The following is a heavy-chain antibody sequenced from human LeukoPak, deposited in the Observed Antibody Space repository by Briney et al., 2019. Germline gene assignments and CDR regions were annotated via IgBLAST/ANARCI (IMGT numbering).Heavy chain of an antibody. CDR3: ARDLTTVADY. V-gene: IGHV3-48*03. CDR2: ISSSGSTI. CDR1: GLSFGSYE. J-gene: IGHJ4*02. Sequence: PGGSLRLSCAPSGLSFGSYEMNWVRQAPGKGLEWVSYISSSGSTIYYADSVKGRFTISRDNAKNSLYLQMNSLRAEDTAVYYCARDLTTVADYWGQGTLVTVSS. D-gene: IGHD4-23*01.